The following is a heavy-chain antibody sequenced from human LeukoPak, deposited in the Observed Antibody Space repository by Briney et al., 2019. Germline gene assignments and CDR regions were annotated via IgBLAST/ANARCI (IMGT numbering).Heavy chain of an antibody. CDR2: IRSSSSTI. V-gene: IGHV3-48*04. CDR3: ARDRSGSQNTLDY. CDR1: GFTFSSYS. D-gene: IGHD1-26*01. J-gene: IGHJ4*02. Sequence: GGSLRLSCGASGFTFSSYSMNWVRQAPGKGLEWISYIRSSSSTIYYADSVKGRFTISRDNAKNSLYLQMNSLRAEDTAVYYCARDRSGSQNTLDYWGQGTLVTVSS.